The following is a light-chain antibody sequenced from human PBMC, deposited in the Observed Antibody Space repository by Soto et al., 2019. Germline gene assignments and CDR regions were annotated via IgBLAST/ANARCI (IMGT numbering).Light chain of an antibody. CDR2: GAS. V-gene: IGKV1-9*01. J-gene: IGKJ3*01. CDR3: QQLNSFPIP. Sequence: IQLTQSPSSLSASVGDRGTITCRASQGISSFLAWYQQKPGKAPKLLIYGASTLQSGVPSRFSGSGSGTDFTLAICSLQPEDFATHYCQQLNSFPIPFGPGTKVDIK. CDR1: QGISSF.